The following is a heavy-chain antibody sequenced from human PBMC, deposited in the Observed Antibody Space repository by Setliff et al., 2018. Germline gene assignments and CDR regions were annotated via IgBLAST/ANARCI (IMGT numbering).Heavy chain of an antibody. CDR2: INWSGEII. Sequence: GGSLRLSCEVSGFTFDNHAMHWVRQAPGKGLEWVSGINWSGEIIGYADSVKGRFTISRDNSKNSLYLQMNSLRDEDTAIYYCARIDATIFAATGPFDPWGQGTLVTVSS. D-gene: IGHD3-3*01. CDR3: ARIDATIFAATGPFDP. CDR1: GFTFDNHA. J-gene: IGHJ5*02. V-gene: IGHV3-20*04.